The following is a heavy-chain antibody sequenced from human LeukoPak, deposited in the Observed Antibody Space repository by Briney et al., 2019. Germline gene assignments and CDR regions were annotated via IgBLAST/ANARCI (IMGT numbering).Heavy chain of an antibody. Sequence: GGSLRLSCAASGFTFDDYGMSWVRQAPGKGLEWVSGINWSGGSTGYADSVKGRFTISRDNAKNSLYLQMNSLRAEDTALYYCARLREIPVFGVVTKSTSYFDYWGQGTLVTVSS. J-gene: IGHJ4*02. CDR1: GFTFDDYG. CDR3: ARLREIPVFGVVTKSTSYFDY. D-gene: IGHD3-3*01. CDR2: INWSGGST. V-gene: IGHV3-20*04.